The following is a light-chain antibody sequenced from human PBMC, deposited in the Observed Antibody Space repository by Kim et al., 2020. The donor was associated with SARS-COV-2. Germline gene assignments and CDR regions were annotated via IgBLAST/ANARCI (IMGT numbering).Light chain of an antibody. CDR3: SSYTSSTTLPLI. CDR2: DFT. V-gene: IGLV2-14*03. Sequence: SVTLSCTGTSNDVGGNNYVSWYQQHPGTAPRLIIFDFTNRPSGVSDRFSGSKSGNTASLTISGLQADDEAYYYCSSYTSSTTLPLIFGGGTQLTVL. CDR1: SNDVGGNNY. J-gene: IGLJ2*01.